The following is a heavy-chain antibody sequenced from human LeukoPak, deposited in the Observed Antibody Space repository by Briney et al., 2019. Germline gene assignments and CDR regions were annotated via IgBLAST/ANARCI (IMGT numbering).Heavy chain of an antibody. J-gene: IGHJ1*01. D-gene: IGHD3-16*01. V-gene: IGHV4-59*01. Sequence: SETLSLTCSVSGGSISSYYWTWIRQPPGKGLEWIGYRYYSGSTTYNPSLKSRVTISVDTSRSQFSLKLISVTAADTAIYYCARVRGDFETDWGQGTLVTVSS. CDR2: RYYSGST. CDR3: ARVRGDFETD. CDR1: GGSISSYY.